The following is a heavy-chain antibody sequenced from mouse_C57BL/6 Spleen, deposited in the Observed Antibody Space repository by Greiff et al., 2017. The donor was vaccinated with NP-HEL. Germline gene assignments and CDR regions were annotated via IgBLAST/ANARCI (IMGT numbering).Heavy chain of an antibody. CDR2: INPNNGGT. D-gene: IGHD2-5*01. CDR3: ARAYYSNQAWFAY. V-gene: IGHV1-18*01. Sequence: EVQLQQSGPELVKPGASVKIPCKASGYTFTDYNMDWVKQSHGKSLEWIGDINPNNGGTIYNQKFKGKATLTVDKSSSTAYMELRSLTSEDTAVYYCARAYYSNQAWFAYWGQGTLVTVSA. CDR1: GYTFTDYN. J-gene: IGHJ3*01.